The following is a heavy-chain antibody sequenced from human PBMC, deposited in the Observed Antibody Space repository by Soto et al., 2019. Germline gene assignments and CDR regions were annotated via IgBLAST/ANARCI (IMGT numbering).Heavy chain of an antibody. CDR1: GGSISSYY. J-gene: IGHJ2*01. V-gene: IGHV4-59*01. CDR3: ARTNLRHWYFDL. Sequence: SETLSLTCTVSGGSISSYYWSWIRQPPGQGLEWIGCIYYSGSTNYNPSLKSRVTISVDTSKNQFSLKLSSVAAADTAVYYCARTNLRHWYFDLWGRGTLVTVSS. D-gene: IGHD2-8*01. CDR2: IYYSGST.